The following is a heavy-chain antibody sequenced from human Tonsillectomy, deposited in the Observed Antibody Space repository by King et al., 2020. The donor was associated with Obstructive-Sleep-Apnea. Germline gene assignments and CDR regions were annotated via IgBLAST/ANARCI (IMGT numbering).Heavy chain of an antibody. CDR1: GFTFSSYA. D-gene: IGHD2-15*01. J-gene: IGHJ6*02. V-gene: IGHV3-30*04. CDR2: ISYDGSNK. CDR3: ARGVVVSDYYYYGMDV. Sequence: VQLVESGGGVVQPGRSLRLSCAASGFTFSSYAMHWVRQAPGKGLEWVAVISYDGSNKYYTDSVKGRFTISRDDSKNTLFLQMNSLRAEDTAVYYCARGVVVSDYYYYGMDVWGQGTTVTVSS.